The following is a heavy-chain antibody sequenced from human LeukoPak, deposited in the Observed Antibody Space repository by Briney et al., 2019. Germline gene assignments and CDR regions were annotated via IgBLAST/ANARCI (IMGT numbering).Heavy chain of an antibody. CDR1: GCSVSSGYY. Sequence: SETLSLTCAVSGCSVSSGYYWGWIRQPPGKGLEWIGSIYHSGSTYYNPSLKSRVTISVDTSKNQFSLKLSSVTAADTAVYYCARQTSSSSYYYYYYYMDVWGKGTTVTVSS. V-gene: IGHV4-38-2*01. D-gene: IGHD6-6*01. CDR2: IYHSGST. J-gene: IGHJ6*03. CDR3: ARQTSSSSYYYYYYYMDV.